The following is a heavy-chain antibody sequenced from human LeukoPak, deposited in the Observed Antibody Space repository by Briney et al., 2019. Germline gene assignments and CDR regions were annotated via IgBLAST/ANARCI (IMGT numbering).Heavy chain of an antibody. CDR1: GFTFSSNS. CDR3: ARGLRDGYNPYDY. CDR2: ISSSSSYI. Sequence: GGSLRLSCAASGFTFSSNSMNWVRQAPGTGLQWFSSISSSSSYIYYADSVKGRFTISRDNAKNSLYLQMNSLRAEDTAVYYCARGLRDGYNPYDYWRQGTLVTVSS. D-gene: IGHD5-24*01. V-gene: IGHV3-21*01. J-gene: IGHJ4*02.